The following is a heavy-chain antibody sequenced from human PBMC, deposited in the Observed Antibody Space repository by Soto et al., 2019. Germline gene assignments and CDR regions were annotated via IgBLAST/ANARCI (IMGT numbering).Heavy chain of an antibody. CDR3: ARAEPYSTSSPFDY. D-gene: IGHD6-6*01. V-gene: IGHV1-8*01. CDR1: GYTFTNYN. CDR2: MSPNSGNT. Sequence: QVQLVQSGAEVKKPGASVKVSCKTSGYTFTNYNINWVRQATGQGLEWMGWMSPNSGNTGYAQKFQGRVTMTMNTSITTAYMEFSSLRSGDTAVYYCARAEPYSTSSPFDYWGQGTLVTVSS. J-gene: IGHJ4*02.